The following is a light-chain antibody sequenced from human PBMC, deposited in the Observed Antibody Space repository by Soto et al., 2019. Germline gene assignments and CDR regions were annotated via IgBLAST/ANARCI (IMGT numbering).Light chain of an antibody. V-gene: IGLV1-44*01. CDR3: AAWDVSLDAWV. Sequence: QSVLTQPPSASGTPGQRVTISCSGSSSNIGNTTVNWYQQLPGTAPKLLIYSNNLRPSGVPDRFSGSKCGTSASLAISGLQSEDEADYYCAAWDVSLDAWVFGGGTQLTVL. CDR2: SNN. CDR1: SSNIGNTT. J-gene: IGLJ3*02.